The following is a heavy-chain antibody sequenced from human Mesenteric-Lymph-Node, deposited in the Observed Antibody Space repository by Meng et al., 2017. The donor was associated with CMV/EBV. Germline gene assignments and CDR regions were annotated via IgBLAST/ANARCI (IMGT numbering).Heavy chain of an antibody. CDR1: GYKFTARH. J-gene: IGHJ4*02. D-gene: IGHD3-16*01. CDR2: INVNSGVG. Sequence: ASVKVSCKSSGYKFTARHLHWVRQTPGQVFEWLGWINVNSGVGDYAQKFQGRVTMTRDTSISTAYMELSRLRSDDTAVYYCARTLGGSYWGQGTLVTVSS. V-gene: IGHV1-2*02. CDR3: ARTLGGSY.